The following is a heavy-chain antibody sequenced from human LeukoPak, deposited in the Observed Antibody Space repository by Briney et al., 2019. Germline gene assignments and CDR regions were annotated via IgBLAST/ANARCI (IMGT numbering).Heavy chain of an antibody. V-gene: IGHV3-23*01. CDR2: LNGGRT. CDR3: VKEVTGYGYFDY. J-gene: IGHJ4*02. CDR1: GFTSSNYA. Sequence: GGSLRLSCVASGFTSSNYAMSWVRQAPGKGLEWIAALNGGRTFFQDSVRGRFTISRDNSKNTLYLQLNSLRGDDTAVYYCVKEVTGYGYFDYWGRGTLVTVSS. D-gene: IGHD2-2*03.